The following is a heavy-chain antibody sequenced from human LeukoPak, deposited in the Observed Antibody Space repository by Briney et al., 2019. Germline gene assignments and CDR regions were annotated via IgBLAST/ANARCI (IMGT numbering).Heavy chain of an antibody. V-gene: IGHV4-39*01. CDR3: ARHATGMGYDILTGYYTPYCFDY. CDR2: IYYSGST. D-gene: IGHD3-9*01. Sequence: PSETLSLTCTVSGGSISSSSYYWGWIRQPPGKGLEWIGSIYYSGSTYYNPSLKSRVTISVDTSKNQFSLKLSSVTAADTAVYYCARHATGMGYDILTGYYTPYCFDYWGQGTLVTVSS. J-gene: IGHJ4*02. CDR1: GGSISSSSYY.